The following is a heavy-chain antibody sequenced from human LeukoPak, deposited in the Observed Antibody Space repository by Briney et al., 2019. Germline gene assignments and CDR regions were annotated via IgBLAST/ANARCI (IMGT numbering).Heavy chain of an antibody. V-gene: IGHV3-48*03. Sequence: GGSLTLSCAASGFTLSSYEMNWARQAPGKWQEWDSYITSSGSTIYYADSGKGRFTISRDNAKNSVYLQMNSLRAEDKAVYYCAREGALTVTKDAFDIWGQGTMVTVSS. CDR3: AREGALTVTKDAFDI. D-gene: IGHD4-17*01. CDR2: ITSSGSTI. J-gene: IGHJ3*02. CDR1: GFTLSSYE.